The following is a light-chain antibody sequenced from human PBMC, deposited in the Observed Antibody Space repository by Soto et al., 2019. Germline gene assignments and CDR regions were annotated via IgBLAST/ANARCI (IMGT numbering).Light chain of an antibody. Sequence: DIVMTQSPDSLAVSLGERATINCKSSRSVLYSSNSKNCLSWYQQKPGQPPKLLIYLASTRESGVPDRFSGRGSGTDFTLTISSLQAEDVAVYYCHQYYSLTYTFGQGTKLEIK. J-gene: IGKJ2*01. CDR1: RSVLYSSNSKNC. CDR2: LAS. V-gene: IGKV4-1*01. CDR3: HQYYSLTYT.